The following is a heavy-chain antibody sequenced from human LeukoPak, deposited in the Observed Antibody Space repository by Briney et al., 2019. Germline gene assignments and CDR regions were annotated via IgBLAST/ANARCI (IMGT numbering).Heavy chain of an antibody. CDR3: ARTSSSGLVGGYYFDY. D-gene: IGHD6-19*01. Sequence: SETLSLTCAVSGGSFNAYYWSWIRQFPGKGLEWIGEIEHRGSTNYNPSLKSRVTIPIDTSKNQFSLKLSSVTAAATAVYYCARTSSSGLVGGYYFDYWGQGTLVTVSS. CDR1: GGSFNAYY. J-gene: IGHJ4*02. V-gene: IGHV4-34*01. CDR2: IEHRGST.